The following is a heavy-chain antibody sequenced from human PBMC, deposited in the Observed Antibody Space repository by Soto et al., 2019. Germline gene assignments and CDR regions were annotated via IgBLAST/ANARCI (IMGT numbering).Heavy chain of an antibody. CDR1: SGSISSSNW. CDR3: ARGVAKDYDILTGYYFTGGWFDP. V-gene: IGHV4-4*02. CDR2: IYHSGST. J-gene: IGHJ5*02. Sequence: QVQLQESGPGLVKPSGTLSLTCAVSSGSISSSNWWSWVRQPPGKGLEWIGKIYHSGSTNYNPSLKSRVTISVDKSKNQFSLKLSSVTAADTAVYYCARGVAKDYDILTGYYFTGGWFDPWGQGTLVTVSS. D-gene: IGHD3-9*01.